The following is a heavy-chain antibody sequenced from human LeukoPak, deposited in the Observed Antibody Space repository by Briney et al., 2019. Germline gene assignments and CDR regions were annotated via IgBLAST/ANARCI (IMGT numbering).Heavy chain of an antibody. Sequence: GGSLRLSCAASGFTFSSYAMHWVRQAPGKGLEWVAVISYDGSNKYYADSVKGRFTISRDNSKNTLYLQMNSLRAEDTAVYYCARDLFKHYFDYWGQGTLVTVSS. V-gene: IGHV3-30-3*01. CDR3: ARDLFKHYFDY. J-gene: IGHJ4*02. D-gene: IGHD3-10*01. CDR1: GFTFSSYA. CDR2: ISYDGSNK.